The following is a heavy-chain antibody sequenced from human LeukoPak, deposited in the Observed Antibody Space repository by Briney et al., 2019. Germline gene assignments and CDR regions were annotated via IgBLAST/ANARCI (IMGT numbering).Heavy chain of an antibody. V-gene: IGHV4-39*07. J-gene: IGHJ4*02. CDR1: GGSISSSSYY. CDR3: ARGLLNLDFWSGYRLDY. Sequence: SETLSLTCTVSGGSISSSSYYWGWIRQPPGKGLEWIGSIYYSGSTYYNPSLKSRVTISVDTSKNQFSLKLSSVTAADTAVYYCARGLLNLDFWSGYRLDYWGQGTLVTVSS. D-gene: IGHD3-3*01. CDR2: IYYSGST.